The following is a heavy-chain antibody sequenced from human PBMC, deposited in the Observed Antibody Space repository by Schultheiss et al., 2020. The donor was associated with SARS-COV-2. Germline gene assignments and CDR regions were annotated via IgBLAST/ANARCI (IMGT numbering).Heavy chain of an antibody. D-gene: IGHD3-3*01. V-gene: IGHV3-9*01. CDR2: ISWNSGSI. Sequence: GGSLRLSCAASGFTFDDYAMHWVRQAPGKGLEWVSGISWNSGSIGYADSVKGRFTISRDNAKNSLYLQMNSLRAEDTAVYYCAKGGDDFWSGPYYYMDVWGKGTTVTVSS. J-gene: IGHJ6*03. CDR1: GFTFDDYA. CDR3: AKGGDDFWSGPYYYMDV.